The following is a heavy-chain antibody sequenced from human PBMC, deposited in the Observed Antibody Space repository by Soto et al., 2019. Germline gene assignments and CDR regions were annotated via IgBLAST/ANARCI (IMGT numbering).Heavy chain of an antibody. CDR1: AYSIAGYW. J-gene: IGHJ4*02. V-gene: IGHV5-10-1*01. Sequence: GEALKNSCRGSAYSIAGYWITWVRTKPGKSLEWMGRIDPSDSQTYYSPSFRGHVTISATKSITTVFLQWSSLRASDTAMYYCARQIYDSDTGPNFQYYFDSWGQGTPVTVSS. D-gene: IGHD3-22*01. CDR2: IDPSDSQT. CDR3: ARQIYDSDTGPNFQYYFDS.